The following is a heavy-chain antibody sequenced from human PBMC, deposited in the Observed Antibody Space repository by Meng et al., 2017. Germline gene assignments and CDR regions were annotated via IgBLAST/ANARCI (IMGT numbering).Heavy chain of an antibody. J-gene: IGHJ3*02. CDR1: GYTFTGYD. Sequence: ASVKVSCKASGYTFTGYDMSWVRQAPGQGLEWMGWINAYSGSTNYAQKLQGRVTMTTDTSISTAYMELSRLRSDDTAVYYCARVVDSTGDGGSFDIWGQGTMVTVSS. CDR3: ARVVDSTGDGGSFDI. V-gene: IGHV1-2*02. D-gene: IGHD2/OR15-2a*01. CDR2: INAYSGST.